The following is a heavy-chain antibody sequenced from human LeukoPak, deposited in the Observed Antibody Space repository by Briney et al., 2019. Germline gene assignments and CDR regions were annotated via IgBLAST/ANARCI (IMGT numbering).Heavy chain of an antibody. CDR2: ISGSGGST. Sequence: GGSLRLSCAASGFTFSSYAMSWVRQAPGKGLEWVSAISGSGGSTYYADSVKGRFTISRDNAKNSLYLQMNSLRAEDTAVYYCARAASSYSYGYYYWGQGTLVTVSS. CDR3: ARAASSYSYGYYY. D-gene: IGHD5-18*01. CDR1: GFTFSSYA. V-gene: IGHV3-23*01. J-gene: IGHJ4*02.